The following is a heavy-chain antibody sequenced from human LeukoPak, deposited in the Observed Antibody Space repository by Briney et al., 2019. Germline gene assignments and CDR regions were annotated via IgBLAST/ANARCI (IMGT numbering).Heavy chain of an antibody. CDR3: ASLKNYYDSSGYLVTDAFDI. CDR1: GYTFTSYD. V-gene: IGHV1-8*01. Sequence: ASVKVSCKASGYTFTSYDINWVRQATGQGLEWMGWMNPNSGNTGYAQKFQGRVTMTRNTSISTAYMELSRLRSDDTAVYYCASLKNYYDSSGYLVTDAFDIWGQGTMVTVSS. CDR2: MNPNSGNT. D-gene: IGHD3-22*01. J-gene: IGHJ3*02.